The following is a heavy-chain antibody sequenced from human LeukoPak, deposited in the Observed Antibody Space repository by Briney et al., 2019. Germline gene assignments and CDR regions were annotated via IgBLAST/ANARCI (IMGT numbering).Heavy chain of an antibody. CDR2: IYYSGST. V-gene: IGHV4-59*01. Sequence: SETLSLTCTVSGGSISSYYWSWIRRPPGKGLEWIGYIYYSGSTNYNPSLKSRVTISVDTSKNQFSLKLSSVTAADTAVYYCASHYYDSSGYYRNWFDPWGQGTLVTVSS. D-gene: IGHD3-22*01. CDR1: GGSISSYY. CDR3: ASHYYDSSGYYRNWFDP. J-gene: IGHJ5*02.